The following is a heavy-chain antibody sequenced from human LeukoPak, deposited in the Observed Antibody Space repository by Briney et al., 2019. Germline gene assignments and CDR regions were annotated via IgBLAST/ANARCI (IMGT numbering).Heavy chain of an antibody. CDR2: IWYDGSNK. CDR1: GFIFSNYG. V-gene: IGHV3-33*08. Sequence: GGSLRLSCAASGFIFSNYGMNWVRQAPGKGLEWVAVIWYDGSNKYYADSVKGRFTISRDNSKNTLYLQMNSLRAEDTAVYYCARDIVQRPFDYWGQGTLVTVSS. D-gene: IGHD3-16*02. CDR3: ARDIVQRPFDY. J-gene: IGHJ4*02.